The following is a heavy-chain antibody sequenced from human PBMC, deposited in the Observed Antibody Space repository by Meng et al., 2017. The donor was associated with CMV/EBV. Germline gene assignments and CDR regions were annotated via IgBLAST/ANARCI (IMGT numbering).Heavy chain of an antibody. CDR1: GYTFTSYD. CDR2: MNPNSGNT. V-gene: IGHV1-8*01. J-gene: IGHJ6*02. D-gene: IGHD5-18*01. CDR3: AREGRGYSYGYYYYYGMGV. Sequence: ASVKVSCKASGYTFTSYDINWVRQATGQGLEWMGWMNPNSGNTGYAQKFQGRVTMTRNTSISTAYMELSSLRSEDTAVYYCAREGRGYSYGYYYYYGMGVWGQGTTVTVSS.